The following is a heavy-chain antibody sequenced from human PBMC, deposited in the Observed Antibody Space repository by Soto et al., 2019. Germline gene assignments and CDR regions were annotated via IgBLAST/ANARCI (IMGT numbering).Heavy chain of an antibody. CDR2: MQPSTGRT. J-gene: IGHJ4*02. V-gene: IGHV1-8*01. CDR3: ARGVSAGVDY. CDR1: GYSFTSLD. D-gene: IGHD1-26*01. Sequence: GASVKVSCKASGYSFTSLDSNWVRQTAGQGLEWMGWMQPSTGRTGYAQKFQGRVTMTRDTSINTAYMELTTLTSDDTACYYCARGVSAGVDYWGQGTLVTVSS.